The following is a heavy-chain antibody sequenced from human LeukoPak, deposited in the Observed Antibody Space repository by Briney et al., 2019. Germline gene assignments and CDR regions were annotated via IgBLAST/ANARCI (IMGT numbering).Heavy chain of an antibody. CDR1: GYTFTSSG. J-gene: IGHJ4*02. V-gene: IGHV1-18*01. Sequence: ASVKLSGKAAGYTFTSSGISWERQAPGQGLEWMGWISAYNGNTNYAQKLQGRVTMTTDTSTSTTYMELRSLRSDDTGVYYWARDNGAAVAGTDYWGQGTLVTVSS. CDR2: ISAYNGNT. D-gene: IGHD6-19*01. CDR3: ARDNGAAVAGTDY.